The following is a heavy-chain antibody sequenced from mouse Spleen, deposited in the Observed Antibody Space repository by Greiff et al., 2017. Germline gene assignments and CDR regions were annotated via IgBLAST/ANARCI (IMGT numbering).Heavy chain of an antibody. CDR2: IDPSDSYT. V-gene: IGHV1-69*01. CDR3: AVYSNHERGAY. CDR1: GYTFTSYW. Sequence: QVQLQQPGAELVMPGASVKLSCKASGYTFTSYWMHWVKQRPGQGLEWIGEIDPSDSYTNYNQKFKGKATLTVDKSSSTAYMQLSSLTSEDSAVYYCAVYSNHERGAYWGQGTLVTVSA. D-gene: IGHD2-5*01. J-gene: IGHJ3*01.